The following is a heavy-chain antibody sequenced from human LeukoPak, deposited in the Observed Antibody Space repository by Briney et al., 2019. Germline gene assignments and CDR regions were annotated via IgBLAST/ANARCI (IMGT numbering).Heavy chain of an antibody. V-gene: IGHV4-39*01. CDR1: GGSISSSSYY. D-gene: IGHD6-6*01. CDR3: ARRRGYSSSSGYFDY. Sequence: SETLSLTCTVSGGSISSSSYYWGWIRQPPGKGLEWIGSIYYSGSTYYNPSLKSRVTISVDTSKNQFSLKLSSVTAADTAVYYCARRRGYSSSSGYFDYWAREPWSPSPQ. CDR2: IYYSGST. J-gene: IGHJ4*02.